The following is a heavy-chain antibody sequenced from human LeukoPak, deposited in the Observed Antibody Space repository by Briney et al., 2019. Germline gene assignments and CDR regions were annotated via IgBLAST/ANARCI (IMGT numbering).Heavy chain of an antibody. Sequence: SQTLSLTCAISGDIVSSNSAAWNWIRQSPSRGLEWLVRTYYRSKLYNDYAGSVKSRITINSDTSKNQFSLQLNSVSPEDTAVYYCAGGSGSFDYWGQGTLVTVSS. J-gene: IGHJ4*02. CDR3: AGGSGSFDY. V-gene: IGHV6-1*01. D-gene: IGHD3-16*01. CDR2: TYYRSKLYN. CDR1: GDIVSSNSAA.